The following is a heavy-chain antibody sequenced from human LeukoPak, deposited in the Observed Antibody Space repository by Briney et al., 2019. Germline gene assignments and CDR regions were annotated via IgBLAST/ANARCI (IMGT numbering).Heavy chain of an antibody. J-gene: IGHJ5*02. D-gene: IGHD3-16*01. CDR2: IYYSGST. V-gene: IGHV4-59*12. CDR3: ARDRRYDYAEAFDP. CDR1: GGSISSYY. Sequence: NPSETLSLTCTVSGGSISSYYWSWIRQPPGKGLEWIGYIYYSGSTNYNPSLKSRVTISVDTSKNQFSLKLSSVTAADTAVYYCARDRRYDYAEAFDPWGQGTLVTVSS.